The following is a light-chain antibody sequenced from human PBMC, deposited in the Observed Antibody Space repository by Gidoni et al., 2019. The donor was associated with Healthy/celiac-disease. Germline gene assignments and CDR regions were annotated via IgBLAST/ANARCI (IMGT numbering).Light chain of an antibody. CDR3: QQYDNLPPYT. CDR1: QDISNY. Sequence: DIQMTQSPSSLSASVGDRVTITCQASQDISNYLTWYQQKPGKAPKLLIYDASNLETGVPSRFSGSGSGTDFTFTISSLQPEDIATYYCQQYDNLPPYTFGQXTKLEIK. J-gene: IGKJ2*01. CDR2: DAS. V-gene: IGKV1-33*01.